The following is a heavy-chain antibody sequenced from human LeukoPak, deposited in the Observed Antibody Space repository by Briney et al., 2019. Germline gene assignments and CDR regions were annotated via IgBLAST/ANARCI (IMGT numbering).Heavy chain of an antibody. CDR2: IYYSGST. Sequence: SETLSLTCTVSGGSISSYYWSWIRQPPGKGLEWIGYIYYSGSTNYNPSLKSRVTISVDTSKNQFSLKLSSVTAADTAVYYCARNSYYYYMDVWGKGTTVTV. CDR3: ARNSYYYYMDV. V-gene: IGHV4-59*01. J-gene: IGHJ6*03. CDR1: GGSISSYY.